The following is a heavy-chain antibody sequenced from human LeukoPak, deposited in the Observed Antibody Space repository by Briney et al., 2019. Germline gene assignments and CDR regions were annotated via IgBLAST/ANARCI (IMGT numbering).Heavy chain of an antibody. Sequence: GGSLRLSCAASGFTFSSYWMHWVRQAPGKGLVWVSSITSSSSYIYYADSVKGRFTISRDNAKNSLYLQMNSLRAEDTAVYYCAKDQMSTVDYWGQGTLVTVSS. V-gene: IGHV3-21*06. J-gene: IGHJ4*02. CDR2: ITSSSSYI. CDR1: GFTFSSYW. CDR3: AKDQMSTVDY.